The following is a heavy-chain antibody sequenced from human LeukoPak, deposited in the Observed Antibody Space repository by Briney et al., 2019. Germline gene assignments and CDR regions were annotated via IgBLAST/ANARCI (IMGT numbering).Heavy chain of an antibody. CDR1: GYTFTGYY. D-gene: IGHD6-13*01. Sequence: ASVKVSCKASGYTFTGYYMHWVRQAPGQGLEWMGRINPNSGGTNYAQKFQGRVTMTRDTSIGTAYMELSRLRSDDTAVYYCARGLGSSWYNWFDPWGQGTLVTVSS. CDR2: INPNSGGT. J-gene: IGHJ5*02. V-gene: IGHV1-2*06. CDR3: ARGLGSSWYNWFDP.